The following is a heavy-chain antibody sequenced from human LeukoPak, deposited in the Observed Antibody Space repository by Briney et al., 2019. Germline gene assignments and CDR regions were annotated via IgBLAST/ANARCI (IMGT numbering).Heavy chain of an antibody. V-gene: IGHV3-33*08. CDR2: IWYDGSNK. J-gene: IGHJ6*02. D-gene: IGHD3-22*01. CDR1: GFTFGNFW. CDR3: ARGVFGGYYDSSGYYNYYGMDV. Sequence: GGSLRLSCAASGFTFGNFWMSWVRQAPGKGLEWVAVIWYDGSNKYYADSVKGRFTISRDNSKNTLYLQMNSLRAEDTAVYYCARGVFGGYYDSSGYYNYYGMDVWGQGTTVTVSS.